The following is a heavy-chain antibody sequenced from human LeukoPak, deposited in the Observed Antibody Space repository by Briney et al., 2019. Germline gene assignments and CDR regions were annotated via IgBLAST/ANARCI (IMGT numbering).Heavy chain of an antibody. CDR1: GFSFSGHW. Sequence: GGSLRLSCTASGFSFSGHWMHWARQLPGKGLVWVSRISPTGGTTSYADSVKGRFTVSRDNAKNTLYLQVNNLRAEDTAVYYCARGPNSNWSGLDFWGQGTLLTVSS. D-gene: IGHD6-6*01. J-gene: IGHJ4*02. V-gene: IGHV3-74*01. CDR3: ARGPNSNWSGLDF. CDR2: ISPTGGTT.